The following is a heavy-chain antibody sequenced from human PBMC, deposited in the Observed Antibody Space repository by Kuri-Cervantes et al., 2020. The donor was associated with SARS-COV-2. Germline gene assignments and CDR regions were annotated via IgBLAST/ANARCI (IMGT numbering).Heavy chain of an antibody. CDR2: ISSSSSYI. CDR1: GFTFSSYS. Sequence: GGSLRLSCAASGFTFSSYSMNWVRQAPGKGLEWVSSISSSSSYIYYADSLKGRFTISRGNAKNSLYLQMNSLRAEDTAVYYCARSPGDGDYDPFDYWGQGTLVTVSS. V-gene: IGHV3-21*01. CDR3: ARSPGDGDYDPFDY. D-gene: IGHD4-17*01. J-gene: IGHJ4*02.